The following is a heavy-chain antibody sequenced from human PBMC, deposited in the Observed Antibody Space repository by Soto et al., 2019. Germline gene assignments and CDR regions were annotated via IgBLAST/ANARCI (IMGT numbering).Heavy chain of an antibody. D-gene: IGHD6-13*01. CDR3: AKWRGSSWYPGTYYFDY. V-gene: IGHV3-9*01. CDR2: ISWNSGSI. Sequence: GGSLRLSCAASGFTFDDYAMHWVRQAPGKGLEWVSGISWNSGSIGYADSVKGRFTISRDNAKNSLYLQMNSLRAEDTALYYCAKWRGSSWYPGTYYFDYRGQGTLVTVSS. CDR1: GFTFDDYA. J-gene: IGHJ4*02.